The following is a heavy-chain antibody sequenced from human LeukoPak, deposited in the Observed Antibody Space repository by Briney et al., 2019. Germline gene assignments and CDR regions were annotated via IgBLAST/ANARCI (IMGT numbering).Heavy chain of an antibody. D-gene: IGHD2-2*01. V-gene: IGHV1-18*01. CDR2: ISAYNGNT. CDR1: GYTFTSYG. CDR3: ARDPLHIVVDVDAFDI. Sequence: GASVKVSCKASGYTFTSYGISWVRQAPGQGLEWMGWISAYNGNTNYAQKLQGRVTMTTDTSTSTAYMELRSLRSDDTAVYYCARDPLHIVVDVDAFDIWGQGTMVTVSS. J-gene: IGHJ3*02.